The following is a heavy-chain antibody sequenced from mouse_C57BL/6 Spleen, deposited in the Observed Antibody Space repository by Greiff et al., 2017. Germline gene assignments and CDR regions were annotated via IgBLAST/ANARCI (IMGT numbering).Heavy chain of an antibody. Sequence: VQLKQPGAELVRPGSSVKLSCKASGYTFTSYWMDWVKQRPGQGLEWIGNIYPSDSETHYNQKFKDKAPLTVDKSSSTAYMQLSSLTSEDSAVYYCARVRPYYGSSYGYFDVWGTGTTVTVSS. V-gene: IGHV1-61*01. J-gene: IGHJ1*03. D-gene: IGHD1-1*01. CDR3: ARVRPYYGSSYGYFDV. CDR2: IYPSDSET. CDR1: GYTFTSYW.